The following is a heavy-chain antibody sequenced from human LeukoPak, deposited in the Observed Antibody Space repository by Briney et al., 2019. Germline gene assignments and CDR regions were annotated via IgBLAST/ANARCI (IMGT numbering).Heavy chain of an antibody. CDR2: INNRGST. V-gene: IGHV4-34*01. Sequence: SETLSLTCAVYGGFFGVDYWSWIRHPAGKGREWIGEINNRGSTNYNPSLKSRVNISVDTSKNQVSLKLRSVTAADTAVYYCARTTEGYVRGPGYSYYYYMDVWGKGTTVTISS. D-gene: IGHD5-12*01. J-gene: IGHJ6*03. CDR3: ARTTEGYVRGPGYSYYYYMDV. CDR1: GGFFGVDY.